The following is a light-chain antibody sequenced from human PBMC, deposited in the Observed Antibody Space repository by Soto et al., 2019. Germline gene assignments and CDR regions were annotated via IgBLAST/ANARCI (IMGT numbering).Light chain of an antibody. J-gene: IGKJ2*01. CDR1: QSFGSN. V-gene: IGKV3-15*01. CDR3: QQYDTYYT. CDR2: GAS. Sequence: ERVMTQSPATLSVSPGERATLSCRASQSFGSNLAWYQQKPGQAPRLLIFGASSRATGVPARFSGSGSGTEFTLTINSLQSEDFAVYFCQQYDTYYTFGQGTKVAIK.